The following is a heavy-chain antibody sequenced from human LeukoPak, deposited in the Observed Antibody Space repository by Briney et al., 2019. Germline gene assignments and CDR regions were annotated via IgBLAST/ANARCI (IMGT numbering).Heavy chain of an antibody. CDR1: GFTVSSNY. CDR3: ARERTYGDYGFSGWFDP. CDR2: IYSGGST. Sequence: GGSLRLSCAASGFTVSSNYMSWVRQAPGKGLEWVSVIYSGGSTYYADSVKGRFTISRDNSKNMLYLQMNSLRAEDTAVYYCARERTYGDYGFSGWFDPWGQGTLVTVSS. D-gene: IGHD4-17*01. V-gene: IGHV3-53*01. J-gene: IGHJ5*02.